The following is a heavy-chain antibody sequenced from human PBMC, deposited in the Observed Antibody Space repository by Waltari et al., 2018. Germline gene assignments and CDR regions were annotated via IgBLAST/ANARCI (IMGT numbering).Heavy chain of an antibody. V-gene: IGHV4-59*01. J-gene: IGHJ6*03. D-gene: IGHD3-22*01. CDR3: ARGSSDGYYYYYMDV. CDR2: IYYRGST. CDR1: GGSISSYY. Sequence: QVQLQESGPGLVKPSETLSLTCPVSGGSISSYYWSWIRPPPGKGLEWIGYIYYRGSTNYNPSLKSRVTISVDKSKNQFSRKLSSVTAADTAVDYWARGSSDGYYYYYMDVWGKGTTVTVSS.